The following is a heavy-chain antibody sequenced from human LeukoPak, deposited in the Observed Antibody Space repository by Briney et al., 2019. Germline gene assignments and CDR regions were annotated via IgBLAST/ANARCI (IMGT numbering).Heavy chain of an antibody. CDR3: VKGGYSSSWYNWFDP. Sequence: PGGSPRLSCSASGFTFSSYAMHWVRQAPGKGLEYVSAISNNGGSTYHADSVKGRFSISRDNSRNTLYLQMSSLRAGDTAVYYCVKGGYSSSWYNWFDPWGQGTLVTVSS. D-gene: IGHD6-13*01. V-gene: IGHV3-64D*09. CDR2: ISNNGGST. CDR1: GFTFSSYA. J-gene: IGHJ5*02.